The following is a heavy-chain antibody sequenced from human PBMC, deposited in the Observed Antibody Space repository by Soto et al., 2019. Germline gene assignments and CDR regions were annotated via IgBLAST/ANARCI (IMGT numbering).Heavy chain of an antibody. CDR2: INHSGST. CDR1: GGSFSGYY. Sequence: QVQLQQWGAGLLKPSETLSLTCAVYGGSFSGYYWSWIRQPPGKGLEWIGQINHSGSTNYNPSLKSRVSISVDTSKNQFSLKLSSVTAADAAVYYCARNSGKQQLYWGQGTLVTVSS. J-gene: IGHJ4*02. V-gene: IGHV4-34*01. CDR3: ARNSGKQQLY. D-gene: IGHD6-13*01.